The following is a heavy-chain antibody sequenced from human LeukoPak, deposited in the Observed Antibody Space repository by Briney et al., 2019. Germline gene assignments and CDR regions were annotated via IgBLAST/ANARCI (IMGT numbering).Heavy chain of an antibody. CDR3: ARVIWEFSAAAQRNDFDY. Sequence: PGGSLRLSCAASGFTVGSNYMSWVRQAPGKGLEWVSVIYSGGSTYYADSVKGRFTISRDNSKNTLYLQMNSLRAEDTAVYYCARVIWEFSAAAQRNDFDYWGQGTLVTVSS. J-gene: IGHJ4*02. CDR1: GFTVGSNY. D-gene: IGHD3-16*02. V-gene: IGHV3-66*01. CDR2: IYSGGST.